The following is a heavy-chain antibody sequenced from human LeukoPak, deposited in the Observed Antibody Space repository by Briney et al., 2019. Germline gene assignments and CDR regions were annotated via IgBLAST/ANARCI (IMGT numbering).Heavy chain of an antibody. V-gene: IGHV3-23*01. D-gene: IGHD1-26*01. CDR1: GIIFSNYA. CDR2: ISSSGANT. CDR3: AKVKVGAPVPWGYFDY. Sequence: PGGSLRLSCVVSGIIFSNYALSWVRQAPGKGLDWVSAISSSGANTYYPGSVKGRFTISRDNSKNTLYLQMNSLRAEDTAVYYCAKVKVGAPVPWGYFDYWGQGTLVTVSS. J-gene: IGHJ4*02.